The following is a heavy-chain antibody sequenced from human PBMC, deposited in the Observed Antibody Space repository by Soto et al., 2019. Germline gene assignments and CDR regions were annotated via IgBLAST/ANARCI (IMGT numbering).Heavy chain of an antibody. D-gene: IGHD1-20*01. J-gene: IGHJ4*02. Sequence: PSETLSLTCAVSGGSISSSNWWSWVRQPPGKGLEWIGEIYHSGSTNYNPSLKSRVTISVDKSKNQFSLKLSSVTAADTAVYYCALTGARRSYFDYWGQRTLVTVSS. CDR2: IYHSGST. V-gene: IGHV4-4*02. CDR1: GGSISSSNW. CDR3: ALTGARRSYFDY.